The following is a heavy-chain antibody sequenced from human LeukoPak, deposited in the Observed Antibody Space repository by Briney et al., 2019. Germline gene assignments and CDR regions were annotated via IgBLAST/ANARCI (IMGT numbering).Heavy chain of an antibody. J-gene: IGHJ4*02. CDR3: ARNIVVVPAAPGIDY. CDR2: ISSSSSYI. D-gene: IGHD2-2*01. Sequence: GGSLRLSCAASGFTFSSYSMNWVRQAPRKGLEWVSSISSSSSYIYYADSVKGRFTISRDNAKNSLYLQMNSLRAEDTAVYYCARNIVVVPAAPGIDYWGQGTLVSVST. CDR1: GFTFSSYS. V-gene: IGHV3-21*01.